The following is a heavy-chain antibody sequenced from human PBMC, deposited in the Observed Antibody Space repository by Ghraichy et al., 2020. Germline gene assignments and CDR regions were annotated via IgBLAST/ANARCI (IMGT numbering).Heavy chain of an antibody. J-gene: IGHJ4*02. CDR1: GFSFSSYA. Sequence: GGSLRLSCAASGFSFSSYAMTWVRQAPGKGLEWVSGISGGGGSTHYADSVKGRFTISRDNSKNTLYLQMNSLRAEDTAIYYCAKDRAFSGSDSDYWGRGTLATASP. CDR2: ISGGGGST. V-gene: IGHV3-23*01. D-gene: IGHD5-12*01. CDR3: AKDRAFSGSDSDY.